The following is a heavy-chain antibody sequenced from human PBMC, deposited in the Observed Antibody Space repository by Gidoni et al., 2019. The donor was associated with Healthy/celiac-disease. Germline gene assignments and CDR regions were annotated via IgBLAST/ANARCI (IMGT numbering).Heavy chain of an antibody. V-gene: IGHV3-48*01. CDR1: GFTFSSYS. J-gene: IGHJ4*02. D-gene: IGHD3-16*02. CDR2: ISSSSSTI. CDR3: ATTFGGVIVKVDY. Sequence: EVQLVESGGGLVQPGGSLRLSCAAAGFTFSSYSMNWVRQAPGKGLEWVSYISSSSSTIYYADSVKGRFTISRDNAKNSLYLQMNSLSAEDTAVYYCATTFGGVIVKVDYWGQGTLVTVSS.